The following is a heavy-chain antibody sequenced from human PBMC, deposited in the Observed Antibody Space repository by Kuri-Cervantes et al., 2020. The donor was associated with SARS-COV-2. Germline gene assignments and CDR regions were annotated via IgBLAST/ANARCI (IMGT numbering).Heavy chain of an antibody. J-gene: IGHJ1*01. CDR2: IIPILGIA. Sequence: SVKVSCKASGGTFSSYAISWVRQAPGQGLEWMGGIIPILGIANYAQKFQGRVTITADKSTSTAYMELSSLRSEDTAVYYCARGRPYCSGGSCYPYGFQHWGQGTLVTGSS. V-gene: IGHV1-69*10. D-gene: IGHD2-15*01. CDR1: GGTFSSYA. CDR3: ARGRPYCSGGSCYPYGFQH.